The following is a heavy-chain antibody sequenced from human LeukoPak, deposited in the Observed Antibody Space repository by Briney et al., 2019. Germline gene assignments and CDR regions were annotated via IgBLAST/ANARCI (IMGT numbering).Heavy chain of an antibody. CDR1: GFSFSSYA. D-gene: IGHD2-21*01. Sequence: GGSLRLSCAASGFSFSSYAMSWVRLAPGKGLEWVSAISSRSDGTWNVDSVRGRFTISRDNSKNTLYLQMNSLRAEDTALYYCVRDRRFPDDVFDIWGQGTMVTVSS. CDR2: ISSRSDGT. V-gene: IGHV3-23*01. CDR3: VRDRRFPDDVFDI. J-gene: IGHJ3*02.